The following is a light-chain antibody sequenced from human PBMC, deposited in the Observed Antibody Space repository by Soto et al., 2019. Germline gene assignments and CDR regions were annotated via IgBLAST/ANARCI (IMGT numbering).Light chain of an antibody. CDR2: DAS. V-gene: IGKV1-5*01. J-gene: IGKJ1*01. Sequence: DIQMTQSPSTLSASVGDIVNITCRASQSISNWLAWYQQKPGKAPKLLIYDASSLESGVPSRFSGSGSGTEFTLTISSLQPDDFATYYCQQYNNYWTFGQGTKVDIK. CDR1: QSISNW. CDR3: QQYNNYWT.